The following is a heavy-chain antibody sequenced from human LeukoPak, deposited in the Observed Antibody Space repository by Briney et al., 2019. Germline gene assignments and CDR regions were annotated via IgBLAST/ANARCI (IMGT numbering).Heavy chain of an antibody. J-gene: IGHJ4*02. D-gene: IGHD3-10*01. CDR1: GFTFDNYA. CDR3: AKDMNSYGSGSSYNPWGPFDS. V-gene: IGHV3-9*01. CDR2: SAWNSGNT. Sequence: GRSLRLTCAASGFTFDNYAMHWVRQAPGKGLEGVSGSAWNSGNTGFADSVKGRFTISRDNAENSLYLQMNSLTPEDTAFYFCAKDMNSYGSGSSYNPWGPFDSWGQGTLVTVSS.